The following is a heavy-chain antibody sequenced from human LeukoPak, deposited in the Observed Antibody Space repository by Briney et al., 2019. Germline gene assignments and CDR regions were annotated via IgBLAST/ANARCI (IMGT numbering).Heavy chain of an antibody. V-gene: IGHV3-48*03. CDR3: SRTYGSGSLDY. J-gene: IGHJ4*02. CDR1: GFTFSSYE. D-gene: IGHD2-15*01. CDR2: ISSSGSTI. Sequence: GGALRLSCAASGFTFSSYEMNWVRQAPGKGLEGVSYISSSGSTIYYADSVQGRFTISRDNAKDSIYLQMNGWTADDTAVYYCSRTYGSGSLDYGGQGTLVTVSS.